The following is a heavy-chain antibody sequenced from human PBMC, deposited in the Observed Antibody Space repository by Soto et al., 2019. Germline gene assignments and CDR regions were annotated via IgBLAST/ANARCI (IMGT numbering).Heavy chain of an antibody. CDR1: GFTFSSYA. J-gene: IGHJ6*02. CDR3: AKLGGYDYVWGSYRSAGGMDV. D-gene: IGHD3-16*02. V-gene: IGHV3-23*01. CDR2: ISGSGGST. Sequence: GGSLRLSCAASGFTFSSYAMSWVRQAPGKGLEWVSAISGSGGSTYYADSVKGRFTISRDNSKNTLYLQMNSLRAEDTAVYYCAKLGGYDYVWGSYRSAGGMDVWGQGTTVTVSS.